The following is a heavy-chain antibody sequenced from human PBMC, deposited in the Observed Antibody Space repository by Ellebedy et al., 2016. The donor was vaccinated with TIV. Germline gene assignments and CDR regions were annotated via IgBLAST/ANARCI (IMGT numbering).Heavy chain of an antibody. CDR1: GFTVSNNY. J-gene: IGHJ6*02. CDR3: ARGSRLGAGDMDV. V-gene: IGHV4-34*01. D-gene: IGHD6-25*01. CDR2: INHSGST. Sequence: ESLKISCAASGFTVSNNYMSWIRQPPGKGLEWIGEINHSGSTNYNPSLKSRVTISIDTSKHQFSLKLSSVTAADTAVYYCARGSRLGAGDMDVWGQGTTVTVSS.